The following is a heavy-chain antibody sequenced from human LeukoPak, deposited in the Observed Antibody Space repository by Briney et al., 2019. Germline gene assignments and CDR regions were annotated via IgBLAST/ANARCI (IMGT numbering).Heavy chain of an antibody. D-gene: IGHD1-26*01. CDR1: GFPVSSNY. CDR2: INSDGST. CDR3: AREGWEELGHYFDY. V-gene: IGHV3-53*01. J-gene: IGHJ4*02. Sequence: GSLRLSCAASGFPVSSNYMTWVRQAPQKGLEWVSTINSDGSTYYVDSVKGRFIISRDISQNTVYLEMNSLRAEDAAVYYCAREGWEELGHYFDYWGQGTVVTVSS.